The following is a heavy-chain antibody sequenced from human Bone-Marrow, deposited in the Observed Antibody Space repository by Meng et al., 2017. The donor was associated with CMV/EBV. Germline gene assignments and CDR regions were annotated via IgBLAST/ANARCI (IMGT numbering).Heavy chain of an antibody. CDR3: AKEIRYYYGSGSDYS. CDR1: GFTFSDYY. Sequence: GESLKISCAASGFTFSDYYLGWVRLAPGKGLEWVSYISNSGTDIYYAGSVKGRFTISRDNAKNSLYMQMNSLRVEDTAVYYCAKEIRYYYGSGSDYSWGQGTLVTVSS. J-gene: IGHJ5*02. D-gene: IGHD3-10*01. V-gene: IGHV3-11*04. CDR2: ISNSGTDI.